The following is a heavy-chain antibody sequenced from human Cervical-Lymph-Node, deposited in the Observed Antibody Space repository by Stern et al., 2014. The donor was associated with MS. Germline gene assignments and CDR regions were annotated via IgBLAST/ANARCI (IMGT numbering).Heavy chain of an antibody. CDR1: GYSFTNYW. D-gene: IGHD6-6*01. CDR3: ARHYSSSSSADY. CDR2: INPGDSDP. V-gene: IGHV5-51*01. Sequence: EMQLVESGVEVKKPGESLKISCKGSGYSFTNYWIGWVRQMPGKGLEWMGIINPGDSDPRYSPSFQGQFTVSADKSTNTAYLQWSSLKTSDTAMYYCARHYSSSSSADYWGQGTLVTVSS. J-gene: IGHJ4*02.